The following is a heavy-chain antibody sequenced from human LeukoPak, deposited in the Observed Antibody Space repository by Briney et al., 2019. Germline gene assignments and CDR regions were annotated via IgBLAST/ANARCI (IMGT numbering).Heavy chain of an antibody. V-gene: IGHV3-30*02. D-gene: IGHD3-16*01. J-gene: IGHJ4*02. CDR3: ARDRGELFDY. Sequence: GGSLRLSCAASGFTFSSSGMHWVRQAPGKWLEWVAFIRYHGSDKFYADSVKGRFTISRDNSKNTLYLQMNSLRAEDTAVYYCARDRGELFDYWGQGTLVTVSS. CDR1: GFTFSSSG. CDR2: IRYHGSDK.